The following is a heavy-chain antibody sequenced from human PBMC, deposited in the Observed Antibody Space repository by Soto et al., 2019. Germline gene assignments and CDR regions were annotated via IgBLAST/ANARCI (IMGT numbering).Heavy chain of an antibody. CDR2: IYYSGST. CDR1: GGSISRGGYY. Sequence: QVQLQESGPGLVKPSQTLSLTCTVSGGSISRGGYYWSWIRQHPGKGLEWIGYIYYSGSTYYNPPLKSRVTISVDTSKNQFSLKLSSVTAADTAVYYCARGRYCISTSCYYDYYYMDVWGKGTTVTVSS. D-gene: IGHD2-2*01. V-gene: IGHV4-31*03. CDR3: ARGRYCISTSCYYDYYYMDV. J-gene: IGHJ6*03.